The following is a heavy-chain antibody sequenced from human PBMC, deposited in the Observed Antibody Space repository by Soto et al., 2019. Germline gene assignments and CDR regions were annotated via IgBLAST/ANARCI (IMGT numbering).Heavy chain of an antibody. D-gene: IGHD3-16*01. CDR1: GFSFSNAW. V-gene: IGHV3-15*07. CDR2: IKNKADGGAT. CDR3: TVLWGTSYFDY. J-gene: IGHJ4*02. Sequence: GGSLRLSCAASGFSFSNAWMNWVRQAPGKGLEWVGRIKNKADGGATDYAAPVKGRFTISRDDSKNTLYLQMNSLKTDDTAMYYCTVLWGTSYFDYWGQGTLVTVSS.